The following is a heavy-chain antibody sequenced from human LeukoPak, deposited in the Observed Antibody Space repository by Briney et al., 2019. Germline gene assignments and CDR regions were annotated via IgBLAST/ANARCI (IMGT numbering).Heavy chain of an antibody. J-gene: IGHJ3*02. V-gene: IGHV4-61*02. D-gene: IGHD3-22*01. CDR1: GGSISSGSYY. Sequence: PSETLSLTCTVSGGSISSGSYYWSWIRQPAGKGLEWIGRIYTSGSTNYNPSLKSRVTISVDTSKNQFSLKLSSVTAADTAVYYCARATTHYYDSSGYYTVDAFDIWGQGTMVTVSS. CDR3: ARATTHYYDSSGYYTVDAFDI. CDR2: IYTSGST.